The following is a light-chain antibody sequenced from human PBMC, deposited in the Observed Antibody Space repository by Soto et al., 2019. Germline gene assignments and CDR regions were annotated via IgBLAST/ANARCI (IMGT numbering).Light chain of an antibody. CDR3: HQYNSYPWT. CDR1: QSISSW. V-gene: IGKV1-5*03. CDR2: KAS. Sequence: DIQMTQSPSTLSASVGDRVTITCRASQSISSWLAWYQQKPGKAPKLLIYKASSLESGVPSRFSGRGSGTEFTLTISSLQPDDFATYYCHQYNSYPWTFGQGTKVEIK. J-gene: IGKJ1*01.